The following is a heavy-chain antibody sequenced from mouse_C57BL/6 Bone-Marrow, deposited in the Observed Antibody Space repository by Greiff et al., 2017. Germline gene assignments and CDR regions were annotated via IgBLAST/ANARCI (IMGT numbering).Heavy chain of an antibody. CDR2: IYPGSGST. J-gene: IGHJ2*01. CDR3: ARGTTVVATNFYFDY. V-gene: IGHV1-55*01. Sequence: QVQLQQPGAELVKPGASVKMSCKASGYTFTSYWITWVKQRPGQGLEWIGDIYPGSGSTNYNEKFKSKATLTVDTSSSTAYMQLSSLTSEDSAVYYCARGTTVVATNFYFDYWGQGTTLTVSS. D-gene: IGHD1-1*01. CDR1: GYTFTSYW.